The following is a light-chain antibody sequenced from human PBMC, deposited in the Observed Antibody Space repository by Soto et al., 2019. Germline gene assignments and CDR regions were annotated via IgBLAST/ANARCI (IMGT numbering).Light chain of an antibody. CDR1: QSVSRSY. CDR3: QQYGSSPLT. CDR2: GAS. Sequence: EIVLTQSPGTLSLSPGERATLSCRASQSVSRSYLAWYQQKPGQAPRLLIYGASSRATGIPDRFSGSGSGTDFTLTISRLEPVDFAVYYCQQYGSSPLTFGQGTKVEIK. J-gene: IGKJ1*01. V-gene: IGKV3-20*01.